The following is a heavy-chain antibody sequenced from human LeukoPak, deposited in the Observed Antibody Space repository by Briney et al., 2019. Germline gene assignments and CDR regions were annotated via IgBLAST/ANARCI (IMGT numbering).Heavy chain of an antibody. CDR1: GFTFSSYA. D-gene: IGHD6-13*01. V-gene: IGHV3-23*01. CDR2: ISGSGGST. CDR3: AKGTRGSSSSWADY. J-gene: IGHJ4*02. Sequence: PGGSLRLSCAASGFTFSSYAMSWVRQAPGKGLEWVSAISGSGGSTYYADSVKGRFTISRDNSKNTLYLQMNSLRAEDTAVYYCAKGTRGSSSSWADYWGQGTLVTVSS.